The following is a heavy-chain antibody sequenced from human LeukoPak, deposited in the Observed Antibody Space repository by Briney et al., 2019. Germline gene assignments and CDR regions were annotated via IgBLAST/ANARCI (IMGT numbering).Heavy chain of an antibody. V-gene: IGHV3-30*02. D-gene: IGHD1-26*01. J-gene: IGHJ6*03. CDR3: AKTVGASTFYYYMDV. CDR1: GFSFNTYG. Sequence: GGSLRLSCAVSGFSFNTYGMHWVRQAPGKGLEWVAFIRYDTINKYYADSVKGRFTISRDNSKNTVYLQMNSLRTEDTAVYYCAKTVGASTFYYYMDVWGKGTTVTVTS. CDR2: IRYDTINK.